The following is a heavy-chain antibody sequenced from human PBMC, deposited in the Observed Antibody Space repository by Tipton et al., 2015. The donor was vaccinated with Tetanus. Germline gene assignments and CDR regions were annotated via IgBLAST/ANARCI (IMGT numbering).Heavy chain of an antibody. CDR3: AKTAANSGGSTNY. CDR2: ITGSTGST. D-gene: IGHD4-23*01. CDR1: GFTFSNYA. Sequence: SLRLSCAASGFTFSNYAMSWVRQAPGKGLEWVSTITGSTGSTYYADSVKGRFTISRDTSKNTLYLQMNSLRAGDTAVYYCAKTAANSGGSTNYWGQGTLVTVSS. J-gene: IGHJ4*02. V-gene: IGHV3-23*01.